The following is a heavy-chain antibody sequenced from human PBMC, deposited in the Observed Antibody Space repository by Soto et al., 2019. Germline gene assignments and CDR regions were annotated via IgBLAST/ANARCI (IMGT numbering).Heavy chain of an antibody. CDR1: GGTFSSYT. D-gene: IGHD4-17*01. CDR2: IIPILGIA. Sequence: QVQLVQSGAEVKKPGSSVKVSCKASGGTFSSYTISWVRQAPGQGLEWMGRIIPILGIANYAQKFQGRVTITEDKSTSTAYMEMSSLSSEDTAVYYCARVDYGDSYWGQGTLVTVSS. V-gene: IGHV1-69*02. CDR3: ARVDYGDSY. J-gene: IGHJ4*02.